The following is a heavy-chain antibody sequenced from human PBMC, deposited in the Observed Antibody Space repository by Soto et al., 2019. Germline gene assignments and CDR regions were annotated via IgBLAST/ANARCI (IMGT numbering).Heavy chain of an antibody. D-gene: IGHD6-19*01. CDR2: IYHSGST. V-gene: IGHV4-38-2*02. Sequence: KTSETLSLTCAVSGYSISSGYYWGWIRQPPGKGLEWIGSIYHSGSTYYNPSLNSRVTISVDTSKNQFSLKLSSVTAADAAVYYCARDSRYSSGWYEGANWFDPWGQGTLVTVSS. CDR1: GYSISSGYY. CDR3: ARDSRYSSGWYEGANWFDP. J-gene: IGHJ5*02.